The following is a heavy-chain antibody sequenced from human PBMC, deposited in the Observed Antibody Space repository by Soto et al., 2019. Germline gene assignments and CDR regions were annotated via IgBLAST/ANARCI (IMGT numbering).Heavy chain of an antibody. CDR1: WFRLCNSW. V-gene: IGHV5-51*01. CDR3: ARLFYGSSDY. Sequence: GGALKISWKGAWFRLCNSWNRLVRQMPGKGLEWMGIIYPANSDTRYSPSFQGQVTISADKSISTAYLQWSSLKASDTAMYYCARLFYGSSDYWGQGTLVTVSS. J-gene: IGHJ4*02. D-gene: IGHD3-10*01. CDR2: IYPANSDT.